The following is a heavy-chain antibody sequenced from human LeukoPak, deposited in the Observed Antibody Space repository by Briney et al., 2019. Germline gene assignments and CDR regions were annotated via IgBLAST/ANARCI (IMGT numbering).Heavy chain of an antibody. Sequence: ASVKVSCKASGYSFTSNYIHWVRQAPGQGLEWMGMIYPRDGSTSYAQRFQDRVTVTRDTSTSTVHMELSGLRSEDTAVYYCARDQEGFDYWGQGTLVTVSS. CDR1: GYSFTSNY. CDR2: IYPRDGST. J-gene: IGHJ4*02. CDR3: ARDQEGFDY. V-gene: IGHV1-46*01.